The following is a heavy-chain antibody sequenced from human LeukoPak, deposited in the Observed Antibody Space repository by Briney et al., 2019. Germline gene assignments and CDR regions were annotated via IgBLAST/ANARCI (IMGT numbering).Heavy chain of an antibody. V-gene: IGHV3-66*02. D-gene: IGHD4-23*01. CDR2: IYSGGST. Sequence: GGSLKLSCAASGFTVSSNYMSWVRQAPGKGLEWVSVIYSGGSTYYADSVKGRFTISRDNSKNTLYLQMNSLRAEDTAVYYCARDRVDYGGNSGKDYWGQGTLVTVSS. CDR1: GFTVSSNY. CDR3: ARDRVDYGGNSGKDY. J-gene: IGHJ4*02.